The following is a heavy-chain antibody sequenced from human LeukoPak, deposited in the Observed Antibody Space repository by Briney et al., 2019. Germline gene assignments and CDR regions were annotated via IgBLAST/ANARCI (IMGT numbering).Heavy chain of an antibody. J-gene: IGHJ6*03. CDR1: GFTFSSYG. CDR3: AKPTLEGDYYYYYYMDV. V-gene: IGHV3-23*01. Sequence: GGSLRLSCAASGFTFSSYGMHWVRQAPGKGLEWVSSLSSYDGRTYYADSVKGRFTISGDNSKNTLYLQMNSLRAEDTAVYYCAKPTLEGDYYYYYYMDVWGKGTTVTVSS. CDR2: LSSYDGRT.